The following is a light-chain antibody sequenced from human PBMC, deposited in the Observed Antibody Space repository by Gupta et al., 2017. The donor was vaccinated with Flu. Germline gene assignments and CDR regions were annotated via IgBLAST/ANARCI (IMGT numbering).Light chain of an antibody. J-gene: IGLJ3*02. CDR3: HSCANTTTPWP. Sequence: SSDVGGSKYVSWYHQHPGKAPKLVIHEVGNQPSGVSSRFFGFKSANTDSLITSGFLPQDEADYFYHSCANTTTPWPFGGGTKLTVL. V-gene: IGLV2-14*01. CDR1: SSDVGGSKY. CDR2: EVG.